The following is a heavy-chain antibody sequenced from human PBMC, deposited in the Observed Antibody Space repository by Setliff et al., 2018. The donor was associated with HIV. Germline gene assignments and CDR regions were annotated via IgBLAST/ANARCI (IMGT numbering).Heavy chain of an antibody. J-gene: IGHJ6*02. CDR1: GFTFSSYY. D-gene: IGHD1-26*01. V-gene: IGHV3-11*04. CDR2: ISSSASSI. Sequence: GGSLRLSCAPSGFTFSSYYMTWVRQAPGKGLEWVAYISSSASSIYYADSVKGRFIVSRDNIKNRLFLQMNSLTAEDTAVYFCARPTNIDTLYYGSQTFYMYYYGLDVWGQGTTVTVSS. CDR3: ARPTNIDTLYYGSQTFYMYYYGLDV.